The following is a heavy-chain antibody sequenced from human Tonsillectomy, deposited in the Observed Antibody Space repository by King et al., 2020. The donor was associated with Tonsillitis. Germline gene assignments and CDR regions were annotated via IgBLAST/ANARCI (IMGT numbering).Heavy chain of an antibody. CDR1: GGSFSGYY. CDR2: INHSGST. D-gene: IGHD3-10*01. V-gene: IGHV4-34*01. J-gene: IGHJ3*02. Sequence: VQLQQWGAGLLKPSETLSLTCAVYGGSFSGYYWSWIRQPPGKGLEWIGEINHSGSTNYNPSLKSRVTISVDTSKNQFSLKLSSVTAADTAVYYCARGRRSGRAAFDIWGQGTMVTVSS. CDR3: ARGRRSGRAAFDI.